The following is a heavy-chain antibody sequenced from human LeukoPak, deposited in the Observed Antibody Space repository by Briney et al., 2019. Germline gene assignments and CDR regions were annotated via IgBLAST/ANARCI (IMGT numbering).Heavy chain of an antibody. CDR3: GNTNYNPSLMSRVTISVDTSNNQFSLKLTSVTAADTAVYYCARVRWVGQQLVPLYYFDY. D-gene: IGHD3-10*01. J-gene: IGHJ4*02. CDR1: GVSISSYY. Sequence: SETLSLTCTVSGVSISSYYWSWMPRSPGHEWEGMRYLYYSGSTNSPTSPNSRITISVDTSKNQFTRTLTSVTAADPAAHYCGNTNYNPSLMSRVTISVDTSNNQFSLKLTSVTAADTAVYYCARVRWVGQQLVPLYYFDYWGQGTLVTVSS. V-gene: IGHV4-59*01. CDR2: LYYSGST.